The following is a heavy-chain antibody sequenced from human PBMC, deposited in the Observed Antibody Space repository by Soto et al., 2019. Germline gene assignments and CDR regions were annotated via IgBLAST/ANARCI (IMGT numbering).Heavy chain of an antibody. CDR1: GASIKSNY. CDR2: IYSTGAT. CDR3: ARTAVASTPYFDY. Sequence: QVELQESGPGLVKPSETLSLTCSVSGASIKSNYWSWIRQTAGKGLEWIGRIYSTGATNYNPSLKSRVIMSVDTSKNQFSLSLSSVIAADTAVYYCARTAVASTPYFDYWGQGSLVTVSS. V-gene: IGHV4-4*07. D-gene: IGHD2-15*01. J-gene: IGHJ4*02.